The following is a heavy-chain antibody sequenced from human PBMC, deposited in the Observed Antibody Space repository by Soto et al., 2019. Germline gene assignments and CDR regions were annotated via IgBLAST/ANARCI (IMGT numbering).Heavy chain of an antibody. D-gene: IGHD6-6*01. CDR2: ISGSVGST. CDR3: AKDRTIASRNFDS. Sequence: GGSLRLSCAASGFTFSDHGMHWVRQAPGKGLEWVSSISGSVGSTFYADSVRGRLTISRDNSMNTLYLQMNSLRAEDTAVYYCAKDRTIASRNFDSWGQGALVTVSS. J-gene: IGHJ4*02. V-gene: IGHV3-23*01. CDR1: GFTFSDHG.